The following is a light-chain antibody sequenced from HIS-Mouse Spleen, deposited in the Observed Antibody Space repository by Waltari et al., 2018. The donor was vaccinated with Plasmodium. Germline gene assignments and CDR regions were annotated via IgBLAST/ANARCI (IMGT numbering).Light chain of an antibody. CDR2: KDS. V-gene: IGLV3-27*01. CDR3: YSAADNNRV. Sequence: SSELTQPSSVSVSPGQTARITCSGDVLAKKYTRWFQQTPGQAPVLGIYKDSERPSGIPERFSGSSSGTTVTLTISGAQVEDEADYYCYSAADNNRVFGGGTKLTVL. J-gene: IGLJ3*02. CDR1: VLAKKY.